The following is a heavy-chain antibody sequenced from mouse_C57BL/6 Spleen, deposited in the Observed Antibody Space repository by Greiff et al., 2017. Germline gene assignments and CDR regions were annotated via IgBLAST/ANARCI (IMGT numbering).Heavy chain of an antibody. CDR1: GYTFTSYG. V-gene: IGHV1-81*01. J-gene: IGHJ2*01. CDR3: AREGIYYGSSLYYLDY. CDR2: IYPRSGNT. D-gene: IGHD1-1*01. Sequence: QVQLQQSGAELARPGASVKLSCKASGYTFTSYGISWVKQRTGQGLEWIGEIYPRSGNTYYNEKFKGKATLTADKSSSTAYMELRSLTSEDSAVYVCAREGIYYGSSLYYLDYWGQGTTLTVSS.